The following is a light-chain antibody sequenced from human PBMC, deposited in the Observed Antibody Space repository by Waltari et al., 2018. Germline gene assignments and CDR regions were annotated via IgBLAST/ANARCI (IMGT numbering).Light chain of an antibody. V-gene: IGKV3-11*01. CDR1: HSISKF. J-gene: IGKJ1*01. CDR2: DAS. CDR3: QQRTDWLWT. Sequence: EVVLTQSPATLSLSPGARATLPCRASHSISKFLAWYQQRPGQAPRLLIYDASDRPPGIPARFSGSGSGTDFTLTISSLEPEDFAVYYCQQRTDWLWTFGQGTKVEIK.